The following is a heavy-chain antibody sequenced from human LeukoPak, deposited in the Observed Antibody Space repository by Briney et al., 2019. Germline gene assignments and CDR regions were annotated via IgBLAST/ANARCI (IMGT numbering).Heavy chain of an antibody. J-gene: IGHJ4*02. D-gene: IGHD5-18*01. V-gene: IGHV3-23*01. Sequence: GGSLRLSCAASAFTFSSYAMGWVRQAPGKGLEWDSAVSGSGGSTYYTDSVKGRFTISRDNSKNTLYLQMNRLRAEDTAVYYCAKDQGYSYGTYYFDYWGQGTLVTVSS. CDR1: AFTFSSYA. CDR3: AKDQGYSYGTYYFDY. CDR2: VSGSGGST.